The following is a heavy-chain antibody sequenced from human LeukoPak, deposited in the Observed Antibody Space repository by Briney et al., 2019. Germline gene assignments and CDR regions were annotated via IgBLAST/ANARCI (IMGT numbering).Heavy chain of an antibody. CDR1: AVSISSYY. CDR3: AREGAYSFNWSWLDP. J-gene: IGHJ5*02. CDR2: IYSSGST. V-gene: IGHV4-4*07. D-gene: IGHD1-1*01. Sequence: SETLSLTCSVTAVSISSYYWSWIRQPAGKGLEWIGRIYSSGSTHYNPSLKSRLTMSVETSKNQISLKLNSVTAADTAVYYCAREGAYSFNWSWLDPWGQGTLVTVSS.